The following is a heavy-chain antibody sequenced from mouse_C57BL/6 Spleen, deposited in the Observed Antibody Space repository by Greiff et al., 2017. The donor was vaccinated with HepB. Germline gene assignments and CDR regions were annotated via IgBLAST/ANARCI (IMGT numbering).Heavy chain of an antibody. V-gene: IGHV5-17*01. J-gene: IGHJ4*01. Sequence: EVKLVESGGGLVKPGGSLKLSCAASGFTFSDYGMHWVRQAPEKGLEWVAYISSGSSTIYYADTVKGRFTISRDNAKNTLFLQMTSLRSEDTAMYYCAMIDYGNLLYYYAMDYWGQGTSVTVSS. CDR3: AMIDYGNLLYYYAMDY. D-gene: IGHD2-1*01. CDR1: GFTFSDYG. CDR2: ISSGSSTI.